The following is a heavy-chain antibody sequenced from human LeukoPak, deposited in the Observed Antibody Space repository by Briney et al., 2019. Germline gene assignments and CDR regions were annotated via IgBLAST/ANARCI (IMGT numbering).Heavy chain of an antibody. CDR2: LNPNSFGT. J-gene: IGHJ4*02. V-gene: IGHV1-2*07. Sequence: ASVKVSCKASGYRFTDYYMHWVRQAPGQGLEWMGWLNPNSFGTKYADKFQGRVTMTRDTSISTAYMELTSLTSDDTAVYFCARGGGGLAYWGPGTLVTVSS. D-gene: IGHD2-15*01. CDR1: GYRFTDYY. CDR3: ARGGGGLAY.